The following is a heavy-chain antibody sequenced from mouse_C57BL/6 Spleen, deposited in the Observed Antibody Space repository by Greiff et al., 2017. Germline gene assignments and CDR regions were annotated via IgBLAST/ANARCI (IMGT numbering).Heavy chain of an antibody. D-gene: IGHD1-1*01. CDR2: IRSKRSNYAT. CDR3: VRDDYGAY. Sequence: EVQLVESGGGLVQPTGSLKLSCAASGFTFNTYAMHWVRQAPGKGLEWVARIRSKRSNYATSYADSVKDRFTISRDESQSMLYLQMNNLKTEDTDRYCCVRDDYGAYWGQGTLVTVSA. J-gene: IGHJ3*01. V-gene: IGHV10-3*01. CDR1: GFTFNTYA.